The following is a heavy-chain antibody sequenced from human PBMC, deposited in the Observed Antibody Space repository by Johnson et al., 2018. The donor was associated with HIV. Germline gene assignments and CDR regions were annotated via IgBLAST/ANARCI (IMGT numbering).Heavy chain of an antibody. CDR2: VSSGVTS. V-gene: IGHV3-66*02. CDR3: VRDDRPDGFDI. Sequence: VQLVESGGGLVQPGGSLRLSCAASGFTISGFYMSWVRQAPGKVPEWLSVVSSGVTSYYAAPVRVRFTVSRDNSKNTLYLQMSSLRAEDTALYYCVRDDRPDGFDIWGQGTMVTVSS. CDR1: GFTISGFY. D-gene: IGHD3-16*01. J-gene: IGHJ3*02.